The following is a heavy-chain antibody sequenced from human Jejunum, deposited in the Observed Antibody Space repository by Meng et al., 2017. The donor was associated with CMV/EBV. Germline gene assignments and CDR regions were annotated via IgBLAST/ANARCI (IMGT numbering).Heavy chain of an antibody. CDR3: ARKGLDGWDYFDY. Sequence: QVQRQESGPGLVRPSETLSLTCSVSGDSMSGYYWSWIRQSPGKRLEWIGYIYFIGDIKYNPSLKSRVAISPDTSKNQFSLRLTSVTAADTAVYYCARKGLDGWDYFDYWGQGILVTVSS. CDR2: IYFIGDI. D-gene: IGHD3-10*01. V-gene: IGHV4-59*01. J-gene: IGHJ4*02. CDR1: GDSMSGYY.